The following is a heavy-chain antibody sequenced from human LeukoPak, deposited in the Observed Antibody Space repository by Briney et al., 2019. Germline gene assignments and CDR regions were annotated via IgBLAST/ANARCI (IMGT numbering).Heavy chain of an antibody. D-gene: IGHD3-22*01. CDR3: ARRAQDRFDY. V-gene: IGHV1-8*01. CDR2: MNPNSGNT. J-gene: IGHJ4*02. CDR1: GYTFTNYD. Sequence: AASVKVSCKASGYTFTNYDISWVRQATGQGLEWMGWMNPNSGNTGYAEKFQGRVTMTRDTSISTAYMELSSLRSDDTAVYYCARRAQDRFDYWGQGTLVTVSS.